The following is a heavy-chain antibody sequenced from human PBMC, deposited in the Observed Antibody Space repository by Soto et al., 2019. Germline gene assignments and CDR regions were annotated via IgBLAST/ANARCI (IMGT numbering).Heavy chain of an antibody. J-gene: IGHJ4*02. V-gene: IGHV1-69*10. CDR2: IIPINGKT. D-gene: IGHD1-26*01. CDR3: ASSHRRWDGPIDY. Sequence: ASVKVSCKASGYTFTSYAMHWVRQAPGQRLEWMGGIIPINGKTNYAQKFQGRVTITADKSTSTAYMELSSLRSEDTAVYYCASSHRRWDGPIDYWGQGTLVTVSS. CDR1: GYTFTSYA.